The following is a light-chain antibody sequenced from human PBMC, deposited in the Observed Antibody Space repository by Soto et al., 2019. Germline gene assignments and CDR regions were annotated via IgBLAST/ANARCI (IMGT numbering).Light chain of an antibody. Sequence: EIVLTQSPATLSLSPGERATLSCRASQSVSSYLAWYQQKPGQAPRLLIYDASNRATGIPARFSGSGSGTDFTLTISSLEPEDFAVYDCQHRSNWPRLTFGGGTKVEIK. V-gene: IGKV3-11*01. CDR2: DAS. J-gene: IGKJ4*01. CDR1: QSVSSY. CDR3: QHRSNWPRLT.